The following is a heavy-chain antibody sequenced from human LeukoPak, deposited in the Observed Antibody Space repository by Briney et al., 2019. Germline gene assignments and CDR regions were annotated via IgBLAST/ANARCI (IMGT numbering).Heavy chain of an antibody. Sequence: GGSLRLFCAASGFTFSDYYMSWIRQAPGKGLEWVSYISSSGSTIYYADSVKGRFTISRDNAKNSLYVQMNSLRAEDTAVYYCAKGRYGGNYLYFDYWGQGTLVTVSS. CDR3: AKGRYGGNYLYFDY. D-gene: IGHD4-23*01. CDR2: ISSSGSTI. CDR1: GFTFSDYY. V-gene: IGHV3-11*01. J-gene: IGHJ4*02.